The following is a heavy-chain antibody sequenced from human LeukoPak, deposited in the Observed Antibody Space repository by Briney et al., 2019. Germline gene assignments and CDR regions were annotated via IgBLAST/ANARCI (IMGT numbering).Heavy chain of an antibody. CDR3: ARDSLENPPMPTPDDAFDI. V-gene: IGHV3-21*01. CDR1: GFTFSSYA. Sequence: GGSLRLSCAASGFTFSSYAMSWVRQAPGKGLEWVSSISSSSSYIYYADSVKGRFTISRDNAKNSLYLQMNSLRAEDTAVYYCARDSLENPPMPTPDDAFDIWGQGTMVTVSS. J-gene: IGHJ3*02. D-gene: IGHD2-2*01. CDR2: ISSSSSYI.